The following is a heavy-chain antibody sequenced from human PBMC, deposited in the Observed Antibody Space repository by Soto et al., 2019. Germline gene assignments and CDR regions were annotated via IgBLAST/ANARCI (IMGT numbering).Heavy chain of an antibody. CDR3: ASGLSRYYYYYMDV. CDR1: GGSFSGYY. J-gene: IGHJ6*03. Sequence: SSETLSLTCAVYGGSFSGYYWGWIRQPPGKGLEWIGEINHSGSTNYNPSLKSRVTISVDTSKNQFSLKLSSVTAADTAVYYCASGLSRYYYYYMDVWGKGTTVTVSS. CDR2: INHSGST. V-gene: IGHV4-34*01.